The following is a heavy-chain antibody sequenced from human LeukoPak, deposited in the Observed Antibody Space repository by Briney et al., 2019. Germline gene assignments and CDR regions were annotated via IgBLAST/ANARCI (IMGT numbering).Heavy chain of an antibody. Sequence: PGGSLRLSCAASGFTFSSYGMHWVRQAPGKGLEWVAFIRYDGSNKYYADSVKGRFTISRDNSKNTLYLQMNSLRAEDTAVYYCAKEPAWMIVVVTPFDYWGQGTLVTVSS. D-gene: IGHD3-22*01. J-gene: IGHJ4*02. CDR1: GFTFSSYG. CDR3: AKEPAWMIVVVTPFDY. V-gene: IGHV3-30*02. CDR2: IRYDGSNK.